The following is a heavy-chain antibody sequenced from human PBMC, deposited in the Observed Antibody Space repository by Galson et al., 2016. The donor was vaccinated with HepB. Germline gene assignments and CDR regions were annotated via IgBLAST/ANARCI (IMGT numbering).Heavy chain of an antibody. D-gene: IGHD4-17*01. J-gene: IGHJ4*02. V-gene: IGHV3-74*01. CDR3: AKEPDYVVSY. Sequence: SLRLSCAASGFAFENYWMNWVRQTPGKGLVWVARINIYGNDTAYADFAKGRFTISRDNAKNSLYLQMNNLRDEDTAVYYCAKEPDYVVSYWGQGSLVSVSS. CDR1: GFAFENYW. CDR2: INIYGNDT.